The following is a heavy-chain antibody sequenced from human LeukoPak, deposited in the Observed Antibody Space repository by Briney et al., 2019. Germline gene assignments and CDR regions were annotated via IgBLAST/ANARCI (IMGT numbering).Heavy chain of an antibody. CDR3: AECPFITGTTIWFDP. J-gene: IGHJ5*02. Sequence: GGSLRLSCAASGFTFSSYAMSWVRQAPGKGLEWVSAISGSGGSTYYADSVKGRFTISRDNSKNTLYLQMNSLRAEDTAVYYCAECPFITGTTIWFDPWGQGTLVTVSS. CDR2: ISGSGGST. D-gene: IGHD1-7*01. V-gene: IGHV3-23*01. CDR1: GFTFSSYA.